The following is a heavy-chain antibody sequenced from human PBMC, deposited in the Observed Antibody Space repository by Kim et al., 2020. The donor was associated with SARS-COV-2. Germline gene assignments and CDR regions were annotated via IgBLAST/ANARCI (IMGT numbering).Heavy chain of an antibody. J-gene: IGHJ4*02. CDR1: GFTFSSYS. CDR2: ISSSSSYI. V-gene: IGHV3-21*01. CDR3: ARFSSSARTREFDY. D-gene: IGHD6-6*01. Sequence: GGSLRLSCAASGFTFSSYSMNWVRQAPGKGLEWVSSISSSSSYIYYADSVKGRFTISRDNAKNSLYLQMNSLRAEDTAVYYCARFSSSARTREFDYWGQGTLVTVSS.